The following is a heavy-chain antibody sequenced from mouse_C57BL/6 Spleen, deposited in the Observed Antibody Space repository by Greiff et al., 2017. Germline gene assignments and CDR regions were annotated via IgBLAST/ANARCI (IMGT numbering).Heavy chain of an antibody. D-gene: IGHD1-1*01. CDR1: GFSLTSYG. J-gene: IGHJ1*03. Sequence: VKLMESGPGLVQPSQSLSITCTVSGFSLTSYGVHWVRPSPGKGLEWLGVIWSGGSTDYNAAFISRLSISKDNYKIQVFFKMSSLRADDPSIYYCASGSSYSLRYFDVWGTGTTVTVSS. CDR2: IWSGGST. V-gene: IGHV2-2*01. CDR3: ASGSSYSLRYFDV.